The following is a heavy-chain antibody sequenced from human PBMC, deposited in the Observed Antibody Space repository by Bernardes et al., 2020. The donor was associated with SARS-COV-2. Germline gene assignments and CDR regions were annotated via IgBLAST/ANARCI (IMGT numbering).Heavy chain of an antibody. CDR1: GGSISSYY. D-gene: IGHD1-1*01. Sequence: SETLSLTCTVSGGSISSYYWSWIRQPPGKGLEWIGYIYYSGSTNYNPSLKSRVTISVDTSKNQFSLKLSSVTAADTAVYYCATMYNWNDEEDAFDIWGQGTMVTVSS. CDR2: IYYSGST. CDR3: ATMYNWNDEEDAFDI. V-gene: IGHV4-59*08. J-gene: IGHJ3*02.